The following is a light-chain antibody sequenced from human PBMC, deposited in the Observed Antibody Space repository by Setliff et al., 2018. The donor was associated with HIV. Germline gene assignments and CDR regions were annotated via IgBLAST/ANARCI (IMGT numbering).Light chain of an antibody. V-gene: IGLV2-11*01. CDR3: GSYVGDRPV. CDR2: DVD. Sequence: QSALTHPRSVSGSPGQSGTISCAGTSNDVCGYNHVSWYQQNTGKAPKLIIVDVDKWPSGVRDRFSGSKSGNTASLTISGLQVEDEADYYCGSYVGDRPVFGGGTKVTVL. CDR1: SNDVCGYNH. J-gene: IGLJ2*01.